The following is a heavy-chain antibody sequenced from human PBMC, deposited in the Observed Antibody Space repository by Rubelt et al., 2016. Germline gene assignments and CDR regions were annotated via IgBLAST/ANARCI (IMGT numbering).Heavy chain of an antibody. Sequence: GLECIGEIYHGGSTNYNPSLKSRVTISVEKSKNHFSLKLISVTAADTAVYYCARRSEFVHPYGMDVWGQGTTVTVSS. CDR3: ARRSEFVHPYGMDV. D-gene: IGHD3-3*01. J-gene: IGHJ6*02. CDR2: IYHGGST. V-gene: IGHV4-4*02.